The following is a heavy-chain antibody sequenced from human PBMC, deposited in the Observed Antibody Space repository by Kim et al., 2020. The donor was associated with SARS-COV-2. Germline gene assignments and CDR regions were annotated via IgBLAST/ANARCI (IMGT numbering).Heavy chain of an antibody. Sequence: SETLSLTCTVSGGSISSNGYYWGWFRQPPGKGLEWIASIYYSGKTYYNPSLESRVTISVDTSKSQFSLRLSSMTAADTTIYYCTRENDTPAVASPVVGILDSWGQGTLVTVSS. V-gene: IGHV4-39*02. CDR3: TRENDTPAVASPVVGILDS. CDR1: GGSISSNGYY. J-gene: IGHJ4*02. D-gene: IGHD2-15*01. CDR2: IYYSGKT.